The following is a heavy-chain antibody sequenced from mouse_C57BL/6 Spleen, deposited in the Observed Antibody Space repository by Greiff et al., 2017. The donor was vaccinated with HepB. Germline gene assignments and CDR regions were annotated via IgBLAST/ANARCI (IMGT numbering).Heavy chain of an antibody. CDR1: GFNIKDYY. D-gene: IGHD2-2*01. CDR2: IDPEDGDT. J-gene: IGHJ3*01. V-gene: IGHV14-1*01. CDR3: TTPHGYPLAY. Sequence: EVQLQQSGAELVRPGASVKLSCTASGFNIKDYYMHWVKQRPEQGLEWIGRIDPEDGDTEYAPKFQGKATMTADPSSNTAYLQLSSLTSEDTAVYYCTTPHGYPLAYWGQGTLVTVAA.